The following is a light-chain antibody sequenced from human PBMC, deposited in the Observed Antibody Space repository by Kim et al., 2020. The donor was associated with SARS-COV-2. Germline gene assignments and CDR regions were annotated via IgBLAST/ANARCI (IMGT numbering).Light chain of an antibody. CDR3: SSYAGSITWV. V-gene: IGLV2-14*03. CDR2: DVT. Sequence: GQSITIACPGTSSDVGGYNFVSWYQQHPGKAPKLIIYDVTTRPSGISNRFSGSKSGNTASLTISGLQAEDEADYYCSSYAGSITWVFGGGTKLTVL. J-gene: IGLJ3*02. CDR1: SSDVGGYNF.